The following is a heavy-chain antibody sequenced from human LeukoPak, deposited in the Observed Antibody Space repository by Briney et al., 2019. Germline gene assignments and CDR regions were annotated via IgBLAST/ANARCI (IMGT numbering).Heavy chain of an antibody. CDR3: PRAARLIVATILDY. Sequence: DYTSSLSGLTRVRPPPAHGPDWLPWITAYNGNTNYAHKLQGRVTLTTHTSTSTSYFDLTRLTSYHSALYYCPRAARLIVATILDYWGQGTLVTVSS. V-gene: IGHV1-18*01. J-gene: IGHJ4*02. CDR2: ITAYNGNT. CDR1: DYTSSLSG. D-gene: IGHD5-12*01.